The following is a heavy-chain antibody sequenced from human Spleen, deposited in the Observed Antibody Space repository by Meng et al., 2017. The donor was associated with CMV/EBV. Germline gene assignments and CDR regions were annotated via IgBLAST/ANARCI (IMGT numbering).Heavy chain of an antibody. CDR1: GFTFKTFT. Sequence: GESLKISCAASGFTFKTFTMSWVRQAPGKGLEWVSSINPDSDYIYSADSLKGRFTISRDNAKNSVYLRMRGLRVEDTAVYYCARDQEGTRIPSPIHYGLDVWGQGTTVTVSS. V-gene: IGHV3-21*06. J-gene: IGHJ6*02. D-gene: IGHD5-18*01. CDR3: ARDQEGTRIPSPIHYGLDV. CDR2: INPDSDYI.